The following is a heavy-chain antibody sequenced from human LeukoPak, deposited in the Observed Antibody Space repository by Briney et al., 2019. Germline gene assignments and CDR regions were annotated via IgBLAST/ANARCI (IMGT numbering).Heavy chain of an antibody. CDR3: ARAYYYDSSGYYHYYYYYMDV. J-gene: IGHJ6*03. D-gene: IGHD3-22*01. CDR2: IIPIFGTA. V-gene: IGHV1-69*13. CDR1: GGTFSSYA. Sequence: SVKVSCKASGGTFSSYAISWVRQAPGQGLEWMGGIIPIFGTANYAQKFQGRVTITADESTSTAYMELSSLRSEDTAVYYCARAYYYDSSGYYHYYYYYMDVWGKGTTVIVSS.